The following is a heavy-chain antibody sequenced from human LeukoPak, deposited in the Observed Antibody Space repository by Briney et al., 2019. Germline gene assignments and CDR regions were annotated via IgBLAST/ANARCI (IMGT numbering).Heavy chain of an antibody. Sequence: GGSLRLSCAASGFTFSSYGMHWVRQAPGKGLEWVAFIRYDGSNKYYADSVKGRFTISRDNSKNTLYLQMNSLRAEDTAVYYCAKDALLWFGEYYFDHWGQGTLVTVSS. D-gene: IGHD3-10*01. CDR3: AKDALLWFGEYYFDH. CDR1: GFTFSSYG. V-gene: IGHV3-30*02. CDR2: IRYDGSNK. J-gene: IGHJ4*02.